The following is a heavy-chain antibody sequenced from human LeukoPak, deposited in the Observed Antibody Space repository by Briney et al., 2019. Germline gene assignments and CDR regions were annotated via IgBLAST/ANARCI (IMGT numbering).Heavy chain of an antibody. CDR1: GFTVSSNH. CDR3: ARESGSGNRDFDY. Sequence: GGSLRLSCAASGFTVSSNHMNWVRQAPGKGLEWVSVIYSGGSTYYADSVKGRFTISRDNSKNTLYLQMNSLRVEDTAVYYCARESGSGNRDFDYWGQGTLVTVSS. V-gene: IGHV3-66*01. CDR2: IYSGGST. D-gene: IGHD3-10*01. J-gene: IGHJ4*02.